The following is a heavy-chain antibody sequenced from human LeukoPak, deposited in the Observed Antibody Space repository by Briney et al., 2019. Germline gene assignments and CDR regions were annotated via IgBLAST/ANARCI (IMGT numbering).Heavy chain of an antibody. CDR2: IYPGDSAT. V-gene: IGHV5-51*01. CDR1: GYSFTSYW. D-gene: IGHD4/OR15-4a*01. CDR3: ARQSSGASAWFGP. J-gene: IGHJ5*02. Sequence: GESLKISCKGSGYSFTSYWIGWVRQMPGEGLEWMGIIYPGDSATTYSPSSEGQVTISADKSISTAYLQWDSLRASDPAIYYCARQSSGASAWFGPWGQGTLVTVSS.